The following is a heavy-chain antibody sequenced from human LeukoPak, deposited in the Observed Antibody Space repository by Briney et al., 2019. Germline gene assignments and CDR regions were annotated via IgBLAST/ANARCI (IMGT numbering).Heavy chain of an antibody. CDR2: IKQDGSEK. D-gene: IGHD6-19*01. CDR1: GFTFSSYW. V-gene: IGHV3-7*01. J-gene: IGHJ4*02. CDR3: ASQRGRSSGWFDY. Sequence: GGSLRLSCAASGFTFSSYWMSWVRQAPGKGLEWVANIKQDGSEKYYVDSVKGRFTISRDNAKNSLYLQMNSLRAEDTAVYYCASQRGRSSGWFDYWGQGTLVTVSS.